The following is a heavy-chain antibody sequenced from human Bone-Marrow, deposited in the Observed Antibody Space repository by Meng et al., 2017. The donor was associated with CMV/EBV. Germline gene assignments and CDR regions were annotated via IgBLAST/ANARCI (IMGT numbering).Heavy chain of an antibody. J-gene: IGHJ6*02. CDR3: ARQARPQDYYYYYGMDV. V-gene: IGHV4-38-2*02. Sequence: GSLRLSCTVSGYSISSGYYWGWIRRPPGKGLEWIGSIYHSGSTYYNPSLTSRVTISVDTSKNQFSLKLSSVTAADTAVYYCARQARPQDYYYYYGMDVWGQGTTVTVSS. D-gene: IGHD6-25*01. CDR1: GYSISSGYY. CDR2: IYHSGST.